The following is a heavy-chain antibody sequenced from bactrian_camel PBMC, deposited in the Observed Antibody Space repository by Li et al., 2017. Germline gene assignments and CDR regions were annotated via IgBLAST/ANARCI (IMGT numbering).Heavy chain of an antibody. CDR1: GFTFSNFA. V-gene: IGHV3S40*01. J-gene: IGHJ4*01. Sequence: LVESGGGLVQPGGSLRLSCTASGFTFSNFAMSWVSQAPGKGLEWVASIGNGGASITYADSVKGRFTSSRDYDKSTVYLQLNSLKTEDTAMYYCAKDFFSGSLDYWGQGTQVTVS. CDR2: IGNGGASI. CDR3: AKDFFSGSLDY. D-gene: IGHD2*01.